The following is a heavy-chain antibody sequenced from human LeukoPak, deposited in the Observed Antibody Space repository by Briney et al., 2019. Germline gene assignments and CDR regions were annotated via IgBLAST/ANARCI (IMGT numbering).Heavy chain of an antibody. D-gene: IGHD6-19*01. CDR2: ISGSGGST. CDR1: GFTFSSYA. CDR3: AKDYNSGWYIGPFDY. V-gene: IGHV3-23*01. Sequence: GGSLRLYCAASGFTFSSYAMSWVRQAPGKGLEWVSAISGSGGSTYYADSVKGRFTISRDNSKNTLYLQMNSLRAEDTAVYYCAKDYNSGWYIGPFDYRGQGTLVTVSS. J-gene: IGHJ4*02.